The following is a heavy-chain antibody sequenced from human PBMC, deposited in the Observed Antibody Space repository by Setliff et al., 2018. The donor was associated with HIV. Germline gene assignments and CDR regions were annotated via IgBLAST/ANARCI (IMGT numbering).Heavy chain of an antibody. D-gene: IGHD3-10*01. CDR1: GGSINSGGYY. CDR2: IYTSGLT. V-gene: IGHV4-61*02. CDR3: ARARYIVIRGDAGMDV. J-gene: IGHJ6*02. Sequence: SETLSLTCTVSGGSINSGGYYWVWIRQPALKGLEWIGRIYTSGLTNYNPSIKSRVTISVDTSKNQVSLKLSSVTASDTAVYYCARARYIVIRGDAGMDVWGPGTTVTVSS.